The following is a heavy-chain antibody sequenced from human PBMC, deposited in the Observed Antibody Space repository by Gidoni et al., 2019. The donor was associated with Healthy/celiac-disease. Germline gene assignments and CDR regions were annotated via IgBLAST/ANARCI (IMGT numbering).Heavy chain of an antibody. Sequence: EVQLVESGGGLVKPGGSLGLSWAASGCTFSSYSMNWVRQAPGKGLEWVSSISSSSSYIYYADSVKGRFTISRDNAKNSLYLQMNSLRAEDTAVYYCARGAKYYYGSATYWGQGTLVTVSS. CDR3: ARGAKYYYGSATY. V-gene: IGHV3-21*01. J-gene: IGHJ4*02. CDR2: ISSSSSYI. D-gene: IGHD3-10*01. CDR1: GCTFSSYS.